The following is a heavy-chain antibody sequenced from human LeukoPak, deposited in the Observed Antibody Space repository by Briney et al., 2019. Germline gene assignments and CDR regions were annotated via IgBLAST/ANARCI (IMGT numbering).Heavy chain of an antibody. J-gene: IGHJ4*02. D-gene: IGHD5-12*01. CDR3: ATRGYSGYGDFDY. V-gene: IGHV1-69*13. Sequence: SVKVSCKASGGTFSSYAISWVRQAPGQGLEWMGGIIPIFGTANYAQKFQGRVTITADESTSTAYMELSSLRSEDTAVYYCATRGYSGYGDFDYWGQGTLITVSS. CDR1: GGTFSSYA. CDR2: IIPIFGTA.